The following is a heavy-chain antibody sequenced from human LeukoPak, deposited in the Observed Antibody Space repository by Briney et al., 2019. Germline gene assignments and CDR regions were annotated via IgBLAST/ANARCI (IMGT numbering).Heavy chain of an antibody. CDR3: ARGRKPWLVQRSEYFQH. J-gene: IGHJ1*01. CDR2: INHSGST. Sequence: PSETLSLTCAVYGGSFSGYYWSWIRQPPGKGLEWIGEINHSGSTNYNPSLKSRVTISVDTSKNQFSLKLSSVTAADTAVYYCARGRKPWLVQRSEYFQHWGQGTLVTVSS. D-gene: IGHD6-19*01. V-gene: IGHV4-34*01. CDR1: GGSFSGYY.